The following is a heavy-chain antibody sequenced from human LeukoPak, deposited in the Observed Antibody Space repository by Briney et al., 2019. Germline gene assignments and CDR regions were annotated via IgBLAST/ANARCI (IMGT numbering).Heavy chain of an antibody. J-gene: IGHJ4*02. Sequence: GGSLRLSCAASGFSFRDYWMSWVRQAPGKGLEWVADIEPDGSGKTYVDSVKGRFTISRDNAQQSLYLQMDTLTAEDTAVYYCARESLGSSGYYRDYWGQGTLVTVSS. CDR2: IEPDGSGK. D-gene: IGHD3-22*01. CDR3: ARESLGSSGYYRDY. V-gene: IGHV3-7*01. CDR1: GFSFRDYW.